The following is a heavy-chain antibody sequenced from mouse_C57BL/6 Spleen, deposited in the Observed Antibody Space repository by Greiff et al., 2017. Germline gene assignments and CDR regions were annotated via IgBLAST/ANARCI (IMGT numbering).Heavy chain of an antibody. J-gene: IGHJ4*01. CDR2: IYPGDGDT. D-gene: IGHD2-4*01. CDR1: GYAFSSYW. CDR3: ARYYEVYYYAMDY. Sequence: VQLVESGAELVKPGASVKISCKASGYAFSSYWMNWVKQRPGKGLEWIGQIYPGDGDTNYNGKFKGKATLTADKSSSTAYMQLSSLTSEDSAVYFFARYYEVYYYAMDYWGQGTSVTVSS. V-gene: IGHV1-80*01.